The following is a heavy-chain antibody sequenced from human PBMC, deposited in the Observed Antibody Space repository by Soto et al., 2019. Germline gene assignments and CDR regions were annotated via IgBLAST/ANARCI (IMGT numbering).Heavy chain of an antibody. Sequence: QVQLVESGGGVVQPGRSLRLSCAASGFTFSTYGMHWVRQAPGKGLEWVAVIWYDGSNKYYADLVKGRFTISRDNSKNTLYLQMNSLRAEDTAVYYCARQSGWPLDYWGQGTLVTVSS. CDR1: GFTFSTYG. D-gene: IGHD6-19*01. CDR2: IWYDGSNK. V-gene: IGHV3-33*01. J-gene: IGHJ4*02. CDR3: ARQSGWPLDY.